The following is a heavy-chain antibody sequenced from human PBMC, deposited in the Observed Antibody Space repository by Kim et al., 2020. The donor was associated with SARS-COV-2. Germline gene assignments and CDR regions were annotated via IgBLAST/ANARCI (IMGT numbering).Heavy chain of an antibody. J-gene: IGHJ2*01. CDR3: ARYDSSTYSFAFDL. CDR2: ISSSGSFI. D-gene: IGHD3-22*01. V-gene: IGHV3-21*01. Sequence: GGSLRLSCAASGFTLTTCSMNWVRQAPGKGLEWVSSISSSGSFIYYADSVKGRFTISRDNAKNSLHLQMDSLRAEDTAVYYCARYDSSTYSFAFDLWGRGTLVTVSS. CDR1: GFTLTTCS.